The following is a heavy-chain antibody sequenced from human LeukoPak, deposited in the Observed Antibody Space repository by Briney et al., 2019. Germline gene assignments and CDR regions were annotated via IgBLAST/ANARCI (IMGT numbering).Heavy chain of an antibody. CDR3: AELGITMIGGV. J-gene: IGHJ6*04. CDR2: ISSSGSTI. CDR1: RFTFSSYG. Sequence: GGSLRLSCGASRFTFSSYGMHWVRQAPGKGLEWVSYISSSGSTIYYADSVKGRFTISRDNAKNSLYLQMNSLRAEDTAVYYCAELGITMIGGVWGKGTTVTISS. V-gene: IGHV3-48*04. D-gene: IGHD3-10*02.